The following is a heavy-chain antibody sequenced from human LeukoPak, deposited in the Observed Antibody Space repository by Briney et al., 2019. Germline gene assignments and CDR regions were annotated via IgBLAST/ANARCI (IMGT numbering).Heavy chain of an antibody. CDR3: VRDRTKYCSSTSCPLDY. V-gene: IGHV1-2*02. Sequence: GASVKVSCKASGYTFTVYYIHWVRQAPGQGLEWMGWIIPNSGGTKYSQKFQGRVTMARDTSISTAYMEMSSLRSDDTAVYYCVRDRTKYCSSTSCPLDYWGQGTLVTVSS. CDR2: IIPNSGGT. CDR1: GYTFTVYY. D-gene: IGHD2-2*01. J-gene: IGHJ4*02.